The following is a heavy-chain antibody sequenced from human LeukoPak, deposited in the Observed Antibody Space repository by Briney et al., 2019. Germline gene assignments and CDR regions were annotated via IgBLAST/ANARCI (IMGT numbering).Heavy chain of an antibody. CDR2: ISGSGGST. V-gene: IGHV3-23*01. CDR3: AKDLGHYYDSSGYYGAFDI. CDR1: GFTFSSYA. Sequence: GGSLRLSCAASGFTFSSYAMSWVRQAPGKGLEWVSAISGSGGSTYYADSVKGRFTISRDNSKNTLYLQMNSLRAEDTAVYYCAKDLGHYYDSSGYYGAFDIWGQGTMVTVSS. D-gene: IGHD3-22*01. J-gene: IGHJ3*02.